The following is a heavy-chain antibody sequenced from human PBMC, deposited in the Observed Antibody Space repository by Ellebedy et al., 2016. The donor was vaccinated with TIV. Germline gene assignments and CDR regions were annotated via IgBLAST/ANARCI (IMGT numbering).Heavy chain of an antibody. J-gene: IGHJ4*02. D-gene: IGHD3-10*01. V-gene: IGHV4-34*01. CDR3: ARARGQYLYGSGSYFTN. CDR1: GGSFSGYF. Sequence: MPSETLSLTCAVSGGSFSGYFWTWLRQPPGKGLEWIGEINPSGTTNYNPSLKGRRTISVDTPKKQFSLRLTSVTAADTALYYCARARGQYLYGSGSYFTNWGQGIMVAVSS. CDR2: INPSGTT.